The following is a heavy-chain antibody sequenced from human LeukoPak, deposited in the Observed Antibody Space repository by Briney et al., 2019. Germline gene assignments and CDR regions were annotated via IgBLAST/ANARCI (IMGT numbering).Heavy chain of an antibody. D-gene: IGHD3-22*01. Sequence: GESLKISCKGSGYSFTSYWIGWVRQMPGKGLEWMGIIYSDDSDTRYSPSFQGQVTISADKSISTAYLQWSSLKASDTAMYYCARQIESYYYDSSGYYYGSYDYWGQGTLVTVSS. CDR2: IYSDDSDT. CDR1: GYSFTSYW. CDR3: ARQIESYYYDSSGYYYGSYDY. V-gene: IGHV5-51*01. J-gene: IGHJ4*02.